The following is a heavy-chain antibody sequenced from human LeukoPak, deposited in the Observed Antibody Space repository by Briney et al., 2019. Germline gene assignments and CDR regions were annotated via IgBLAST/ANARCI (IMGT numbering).Heavy chain of an antibody. CDR1: GYTFTTYA. V-gene: IGHV1-8*02. J-gene: IGHJ6*03. D-gene: IGHD6-13*01. CDR3: ARVTSSWYGMIYYYYYMDV. Sequence: ASVKVSCKASGYTFTTYAMNWVRQATGQGLEWMGWMNPSSGNTGYAQKFQGRVTMTRNTSISTAYMGLSSLRSEDTAVYYCARVTSSWYGMIYYYYYMDVWGKGTTVTISS. CDR2: MNPSSGNT.